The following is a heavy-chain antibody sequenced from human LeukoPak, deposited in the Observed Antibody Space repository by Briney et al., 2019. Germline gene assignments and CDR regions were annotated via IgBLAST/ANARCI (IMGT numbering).Heavy chain of an antibody. CDR3: ARETYYYDSSGSVIDY. CDR1: GGSISSNSYY. D-gene: IGHD3-22*01. V-gene: IGHV4-39*02. J-gene: IGHJ4*02. CDR2: ISYTGST. Sequence: SETLSLTCTVSGGSISSNSYYWGWIRQPPGKGLEWIGSISYTGSTYYNPSLKSRVTISLDTSKNQFSLKLSSVTAADTAVYYCARETYYYDSSGSVIDYWGQGTLVTVSS.